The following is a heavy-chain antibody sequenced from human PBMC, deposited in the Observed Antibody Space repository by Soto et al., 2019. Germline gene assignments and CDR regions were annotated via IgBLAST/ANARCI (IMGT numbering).Heavy chain of an antibody. CDR2: ISYDGSNK. Sequence: GGSLRLSCAASGFTFSSYAMHWVRQAPGKGLEWVAVISYDGSNKYYADSVKGRFTISRDNSKNTLYLQMNSLRAEDTAVYYCAREFQQQGPRYYYYGMDVWGQGTTVTVSS. CDR1: GFTFSSYA. J-gene: IGHJ6*02. CDR3: AREFQQQGPRYYYYGMDV. V-gene: IGHV3-30-3*01. D-gene: IGHD6-13*01.